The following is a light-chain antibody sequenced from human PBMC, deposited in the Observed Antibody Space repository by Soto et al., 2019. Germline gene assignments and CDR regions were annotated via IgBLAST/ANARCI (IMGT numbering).Light chain of an antibody. CDR3: SSYSSSSTLMI. CDR2: DVS. V-gene: IGLV2-14*03. J-gene: IGLJ2*01. CDR1: TSDIGAYNY. Sequence: QSVLAQAASVSGSPGQSITISCTGTTSDIGAYNYVSWYQHHPGKAPKVMIYDVSNRPSGVSIRFSGSKSGTTASLTISGLRAEDEADYYCSSYSSSSTLMIXGGGTKVTVL.